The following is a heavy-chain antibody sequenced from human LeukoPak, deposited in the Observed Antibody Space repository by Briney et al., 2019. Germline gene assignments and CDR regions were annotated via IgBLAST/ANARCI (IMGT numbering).Heavy chain of an antibody. CDR1: GFTFSSYS. CDR2: ISYDGSNK. Sequence: PGGSLRLSCAASGFTFSSYSMNWVRQAPGKGLEWVAVISYDGSNKYYADSVKGRFTISRDNSKNTLYLQMNSLRAEDTAVYYCAREFDDNSPKRNLRRCFDYWGQGTLVTVSS. D-gene: IGHD4-23*01. J-gene: IGHJ4*02. CDR3: AREFDDNSPKRNLRRCFDY. V-gene: IGHV3-30*03.